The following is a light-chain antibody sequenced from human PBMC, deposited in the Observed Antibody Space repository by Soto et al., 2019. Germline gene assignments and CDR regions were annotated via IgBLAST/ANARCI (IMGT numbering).Light chain of an antibody. CDR1: QSVSNY. CDR3: QRRANWPIT. V-gene: IGKV3-11*01. CDR2: DAS. Sequence: EIVLTQSPATLSLSPGERATLSCRASQSVSNYLVWYQQKPGQAPRLLISDASNRATGIPARFSGSGSGTVFTLTISRLAQEDCAYYCRQRRANWPITFGQGTRVEIK. J-gene: IGKJ5*01.